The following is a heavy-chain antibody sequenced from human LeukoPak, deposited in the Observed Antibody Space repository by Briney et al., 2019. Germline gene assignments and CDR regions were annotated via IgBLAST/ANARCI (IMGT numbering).Heavy chain of an antibody. CDR3: AKGETGYYFYYFDY. CDR1: GFTLSSYA. Sequence: PGGSLRLSCAASGFTLSSYAMSWVRQAAGKGLEWVSAISGSGGSTYYADSVKGRFTISRDNSKNTLYLQMNSLRAEDTAVYYCAKGETGYYFYYFDYWGQGTLVTVSS. CDR2: ISGSGGST. D-gene: IGHD3-22*01. V-gene: IGHV3-23*01. J-gene: IGHJ4*02.